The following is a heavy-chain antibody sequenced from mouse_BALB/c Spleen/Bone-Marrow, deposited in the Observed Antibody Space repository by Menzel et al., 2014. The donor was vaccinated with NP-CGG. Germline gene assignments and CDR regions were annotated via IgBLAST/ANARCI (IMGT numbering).Heavy chain of an antibody. CDR3: ARLYGNYLFYAMDY. V-gene: IGHV14-3*02. CDR1: GFNIKDTY. D-gene: IGHD2-1*01. CDR2: IDPANGNT. J-gene: IGHJ4*01. Sequence: DVKLVESGAELVKPGASVKLSCTASGFNIKDTYMRWVKQRPEQGLEWIGRIDPANGNTKYDPKFQGKATITADTSSNTAYLQLSSLTSEDTAVYYCARLYGNYLFYAMDYWGQGTSVTVSS.